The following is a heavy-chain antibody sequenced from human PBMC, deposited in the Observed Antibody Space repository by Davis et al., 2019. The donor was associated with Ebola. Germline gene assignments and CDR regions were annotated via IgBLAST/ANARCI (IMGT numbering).Heavy chain of an antibody. J-gene: IGHJ4*02. V-gene: IGHV4-59*01. CDR2: IYHSGST. D-gene: IGHD2-8*02. CDR1: GDSFSTYF. CDR3: ARGSGLVEYYFEY. Sequence: SETLSLTCTVSGDSFSTYFWSWIRQPPGKGLEWIGYIYHSGSTYYNPSLKSRVTISVDRSKNQFSLKLSSVTAADTAVYYCARGSGLVEYYFEYWGQGTLVTVSS.